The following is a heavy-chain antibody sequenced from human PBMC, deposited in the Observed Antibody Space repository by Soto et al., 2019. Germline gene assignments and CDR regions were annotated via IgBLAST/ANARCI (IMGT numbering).Heavy chain of an antibody. V-gene: IGHV4-34*01. CDR2: VTNSGST. CDR1: GVSFSDSY. D-gene: IGHD2-21*01. CDR3: ARGRTAIATRWLDS. Sequence: PSETLSLTCAFFGVSFSDSYWSWIRHSPEKWLEWIGEVTNSGSTYYNPSLKSRVTISGDTSKNQFSLEVRSVTAADTAVYFCARGRTAIATRWLDSGGQGTRFT. J-gene: IGHJ5*01.